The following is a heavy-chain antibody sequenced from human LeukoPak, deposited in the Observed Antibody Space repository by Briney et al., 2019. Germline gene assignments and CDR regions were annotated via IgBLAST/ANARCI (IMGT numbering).Heavy chain of an antibody. CDR2: ISAHNGNT. D-gene: IGHD6-19*01. CDR3: ARGGSGWYSDC. CDR1: RYTFTSYG. Sequence: AAVKVSCKASRYTFTSYGIRSVRQAPGQGLEWMGWISAHNGNTNYAQTLQGSDTMTTDTSTSTAYMELRSLRSDDTAVYYCARGGSGWYSDCWGQGTLVTVTS. J-gene: IGHJ4*02. V-gene: IGHV1-18*01.